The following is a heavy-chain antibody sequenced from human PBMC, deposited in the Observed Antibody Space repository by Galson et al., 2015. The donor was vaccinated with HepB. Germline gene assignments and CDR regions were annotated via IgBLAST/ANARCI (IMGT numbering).Heavy chain of an antibody. Sequence: SLRLSCAASGFTFSSYGMHWVRQAPGKGLEWVAVIWYDGSNKYYADSVKGRFTISRDNSKNTLYLQMNSLRAEDTAVYYCARSRVAGRPVSLNYWGQGTLVTVSS. CDR1: GFTFSSYG. D-gene: IGHD6-19*01. V-gene: IGHV3-33*08. J-gene: IGHJ4*02. CDR3: ARSRVAGRPVSLNY. CDR2: IWYDGSNK.